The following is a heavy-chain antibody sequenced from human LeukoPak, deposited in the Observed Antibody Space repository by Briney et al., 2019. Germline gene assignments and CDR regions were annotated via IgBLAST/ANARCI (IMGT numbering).Heavy chain of an antibody. CDR3: ARHRGTTYYYGSGSYGDNWFDP. CDR2: IYYSGST. V-gene: IGHV4-59*08. Sequence: SETLSLTCTVSGGSISSYYWSWIRQPPGKGLEWIGYIYYSGSTYYNPSLKSRVTISVDTSKNQFSLKLSSVTAADTAVYYCARHRGTTYYYGSGSYGDNWFDPWGQGTLVTVSS. J-gene: IGHJ5*02. CDR1: GGSISSYY. D-gene: IGHD3-10*01.